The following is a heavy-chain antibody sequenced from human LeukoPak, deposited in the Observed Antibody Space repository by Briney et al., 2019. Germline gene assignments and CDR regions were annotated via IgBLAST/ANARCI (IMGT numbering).Heavy chain of an antibody. V-gene: IGHV3-21*01. D-gene: IGHD5-24*01. CDR2: ISSSSNYI. CDR1: GFTFSSYS. Sequence: GGSLRLSCAASGFTFSSYSINWVRQAPGKGLEWVSSISSSSNYIYYADSVKGRFTISRDNAKNSLYLQMNSLRAEDTAVYYCARWEMATITDDYWGQGTLVTVSS. CDR3: ARWEMATITDDY. J-gene: IGHJ4*02.